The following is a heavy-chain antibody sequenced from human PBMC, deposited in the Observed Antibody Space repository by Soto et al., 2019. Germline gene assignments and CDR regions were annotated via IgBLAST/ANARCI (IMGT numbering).Heavy chain of an antibody. Sequence: GGSPRLSCAASGFTFSNYDMSWVRQAPGKGLEWVSAISVSGDTTYYADSVKGRFTISRDNSKNTLYLQMNTLRAEDTAVYYCAKNRNTGVAGTSCWFGPWGQGXLVTVS. V-gene: IGHV3-23*01. CDR1: GFTFSNYD. CDR2: ISVSGDTT. D-gene: IGHD6-19*01. J-gene: IGHJ5*02. CDR3: AKNRNTGVAGTSCWFGP.